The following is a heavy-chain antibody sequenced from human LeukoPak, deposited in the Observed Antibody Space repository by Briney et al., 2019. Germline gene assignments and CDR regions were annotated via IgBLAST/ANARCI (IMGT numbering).Heavy chain of an antibody. J-gene: IGHJ4*02. D-gene: IGHD1-26*01. CDR3: TTDGTWPYFDDY. CDR1: GFAFSSYW. V-gene: IGHV3-15*01. Sequence: GGSLRLSCAASGFAFSSYWMHWVRQAPGNGLEWVGRIKSKTDGGTTDYAAPVKGRFTISRDDSKNTLYLQMNSLKTEDTAVYYCTTDGTWPYFDDYWGQGTLVTVSS. CDR2: IKSKTDGGTT.